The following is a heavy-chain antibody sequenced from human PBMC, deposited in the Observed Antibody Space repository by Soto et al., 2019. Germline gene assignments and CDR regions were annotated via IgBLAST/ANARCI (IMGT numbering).Heavy chain of an antibody. CDR3: ARTEYRSSSGDAFDI. V-gene: IGHV1-18*01. CDR2: ISAYNGNT. CDR1: GYTFTSYG. Sequence: XSVKVSCKASGYTFTSYGIGLVRQAPGQGLECMGWISAYNGNTNYAQKLQGRVTMTTDTSTSTAYMELRSLRSDDTAVYYCARTEYRSSSGDAFDIWGQGTMVTVSS. J-gene: IGHJ3*02. D-gene: IGHD6-6*01.